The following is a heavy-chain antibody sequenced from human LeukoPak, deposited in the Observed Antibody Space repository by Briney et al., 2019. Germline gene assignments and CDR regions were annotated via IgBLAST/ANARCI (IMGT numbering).Heavy chain of an antibody. CDR2: ISYSGST. D-gene: IGHD2-8*01. J-gene: IGHJ4*02. CDR1: GGSISSYY. V-gene: IGHV4-59*01. CDR3: ARNGGGYSFDY. Sequence: SETLSLTCTVSGGSISSYYWSWIRQPPGKGLEWIGYISYSGSTNYIPSLKSRVTISVDTSKNQFSLRLSSVTAADTAMYYCARNGGGYSFDYWGQGTPVAVSA.